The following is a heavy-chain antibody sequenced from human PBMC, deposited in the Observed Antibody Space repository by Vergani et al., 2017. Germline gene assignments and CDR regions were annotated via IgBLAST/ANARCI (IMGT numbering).Heavy chain of an antibody. V-gene: IGHV3-21*04. CDR3: AKGAHYDFWSGYYYFDY. D-gene: IGHD3-3*01. Sequence: EVQLVESGGGLVKPGGSLRLSCAASGFTFSSYSMNWVRQAPGKGLEWVSSISSSSSYIYYADSVKGRFTISRDNAKNSLYLQMNSLRAEDTAVYYCAKGAHYDFWSGYYYFDYWGQGTLVTVSS. J-gene: IGHJ4*02. CDR2: ISSSSSYI. CDR1: GFTFSSYS.